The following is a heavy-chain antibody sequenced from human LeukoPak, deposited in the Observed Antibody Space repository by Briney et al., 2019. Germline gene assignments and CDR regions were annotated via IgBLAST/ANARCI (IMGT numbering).Heavy chain of an antibody. Sequence: PSETLSLTCAVYGGSFSDYYWNWIRQPPGKGLEWIGEINHSGSTNYNPSLKSRVTISVDTSKNQFSLKLSSVTAADTAVYYCARAPIDFSSGWYFGYYYYGMDVWGQGTTVTVSS. CDR2: INHSGST. J-gene: IGHJ6*02. V-gene: IGHV4-34*01. D-gene: IGHD6-19*01. CDR3: ARAPIDFSSGWYFGYYYYGMDV. CDR1: GGSFSDYY.